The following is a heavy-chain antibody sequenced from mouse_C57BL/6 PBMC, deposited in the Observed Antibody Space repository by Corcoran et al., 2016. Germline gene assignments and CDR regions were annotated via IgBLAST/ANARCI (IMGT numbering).Heavy chain of an antibody. CDR1: GYTLSTYG. V-gene: IGHV9-3*01. Sequence: QIQLVQSGPELKKPGETVKISCKASGYTLSTYGMRWVKQAPGKGLKWMGWINTYSGVPTYADDFKGRFAFSFETSASTAYLQINNLKNEDTAPYFCARAQATGDYWGQGTTLTVS. D-gene: IGHD3-2*02. CDR3: ARAQATGDY. CDR2: INTYSGVP. J-gene: IGHJ2*01.